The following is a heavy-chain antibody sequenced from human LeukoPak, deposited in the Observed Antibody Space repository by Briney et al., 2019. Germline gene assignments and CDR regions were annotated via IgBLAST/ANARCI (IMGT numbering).Heavy chain of an antibody. CDR3: AITSGYSVDY. J-gene: IGHJ4*02. Sequence: SETLSLTCTVSGGSISSSSYYWGWIRQPPGKGLEWIRSIYYSGSTYYNPSLKSRVTIFVDTSKNQFSLKLSSVTAADTAVYYCAITSGYSVDYWGQGTLVTVSS. D-gene: IGHD3-22*01. V-gene: IGHV4-39*01. CDR1: GGSISSSSYY. CDR2: IYYSGST.